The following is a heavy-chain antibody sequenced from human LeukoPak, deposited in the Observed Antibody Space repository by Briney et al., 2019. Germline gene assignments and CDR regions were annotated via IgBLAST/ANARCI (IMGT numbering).Heavy chain of an antibody. CDR1: GFTVSSNY. CDR2: IYGGGST. J-gene: IGHJ6*02. CDR3: VAAAGIGYYYGMDV. V-gene: IGHV3-66*01. D-gene: IGHD6-13*01. Sequence: TGGSLRLSCASSGFTVSSNYMTWVRQAPGKGLEWVSLIYGGGSTDYADSVKGRFTISRDNSKNTLYLQMNSLRAEDTAVYYCVAAAGIGYYYGMDVWGQGTTVTVSS.